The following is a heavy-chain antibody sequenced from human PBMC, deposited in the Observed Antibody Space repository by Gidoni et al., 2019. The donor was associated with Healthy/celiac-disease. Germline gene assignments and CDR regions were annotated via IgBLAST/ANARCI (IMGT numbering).Heavy chain of an antibody. CDR2: IYYSGST. J-gene: IGHJ5*02. D-gene: IGHD3-16*01. V-gene: IGHV4-30-4*01. Sequence: QVQLQESGPGLVKPSQTLSLTCTVSGGSISSGDYYWSWIRQPPGKGLEWIGYIYYSGSTYYNPSLKSRVTISVDTSKNQFSLKLSSVTAADTAVYYCARERVDMITFGGATGRNWFDPWGQGTLVIVSS. CDR3: ARERVDMITFGGATGRNWFDP. CDR1: GGSISSGDYY.